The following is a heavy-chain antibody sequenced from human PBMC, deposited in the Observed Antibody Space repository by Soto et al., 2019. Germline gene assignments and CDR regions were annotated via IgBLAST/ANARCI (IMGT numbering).Heavy chain of an antibody. CDR3: ARGEGYCDY. CDR1: GFTFISYA. V-gene: IGHV3-30-3*01. J-gene: IGHJ4*02. Sequence: PGGSLILSCAASGFTFISYAMHWVRQAPGKGLEWVAVISYDGSNKYYADSVKGRFTISRDNSRNTLYLQMNSLRAEDTAVYYCARGEGYCDYWGQGTLVTVSS. CDR2: ISYDGSNK.